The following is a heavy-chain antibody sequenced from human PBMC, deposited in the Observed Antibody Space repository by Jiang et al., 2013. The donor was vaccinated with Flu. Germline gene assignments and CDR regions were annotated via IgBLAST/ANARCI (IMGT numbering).Heavy chain of an antibody. CDR2: ITGNGGNT. J-gene: IGHJ6*02. V-gene: IGHV3-23*04. D-gene: IGHD2-2*01. CDR1: GFTFSTYA. CDR3: AKDLSAGSATSYYGMDV. Sequence: VQLVESGGGLVQPGGSLRLSCAASGFTFSTYAMSWVRQAPGRGLEWVSTITGNGGNTYYADSVKGRFTVSRDNSKNTLFLQMNSLGAEDTALYYCAKDLSAGSATSYYGMDVWGQGTTVTVSS.